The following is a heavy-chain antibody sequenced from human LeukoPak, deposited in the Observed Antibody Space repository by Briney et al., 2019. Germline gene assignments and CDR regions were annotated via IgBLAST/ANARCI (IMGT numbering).Heavy chain of an antibody. V-gene: IGHV3-23*01. Sequence: PGGSLRLSCAASGFTLSSYALSWVRQAPGKGLQWVSAISGSGGNTYYADSVKGRFTISRDNSKNTLYLQINSLRAEDTAVYYCAKGSYYYGSGSYSFDYWGQGTLVTVPS. CDR3: AKGSYYYGSGSYSFDY. J-gene: IGHJ4*02. D-gene: IGHD3-10*01. CDR2: ISGSGGNT. CDR1: GFTLSSYA.